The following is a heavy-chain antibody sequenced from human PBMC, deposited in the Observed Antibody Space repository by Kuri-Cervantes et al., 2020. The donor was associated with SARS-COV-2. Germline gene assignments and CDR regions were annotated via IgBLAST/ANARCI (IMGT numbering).Heavy chain of an antibody. J-gene: IGHJ3*02. V-gene: IGHV1-2*06. CDR2: INPNSGGT. CDR3: ARDPGGLDAFDI. Sequence: ASVKVSCKVSGYTLTELSMNWVRQAPGKGLEWMGRINPNSGGTNYAQKFQGRVTMTRDTSISTAYMELSRLRSDDTAVYYCARDPGGLDAFDIWGQGTMVTVSS. CDR1: GYTLTELS. D-gene: IGHD4-23*01.